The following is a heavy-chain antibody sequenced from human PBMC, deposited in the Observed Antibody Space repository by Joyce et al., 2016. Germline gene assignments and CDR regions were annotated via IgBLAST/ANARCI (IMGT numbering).Heavy chain of an antibody. D-gene: IGHD2-15*01. CDR3: ARRGEHCSGGSCYSYYGLDV. Sequence: VQLVQSGTEVKKPGESLKISCKASGYTFTRYWIGWVRQMPGKGLEWMGIIYPGDSDTRYSPSFQGQVTISADESISTAYLQWSSLKASDTAMYYCARRGEHCSGGSCYSYYGLDVWGQGTTVTVSS. CDR2: IYPGDSDT. V-gene: IGHV5-51*01. CDR1: GYTFTRYW. J-gene: IGHJ6*02.